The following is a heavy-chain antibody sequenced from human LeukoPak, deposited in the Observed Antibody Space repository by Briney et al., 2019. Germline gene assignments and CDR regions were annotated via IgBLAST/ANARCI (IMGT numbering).Heavy chain of an antibody. Sequence: ASVKVSCKASGYTFTSFYMQWVRQAPGQGLEWMGIINPSGGSTNYAQKFQGRVSMTRDTSTSTVYMELSSLRSEDTAVYYCARGPPWYYDSSGYYLDYWGQGTLVTVSS. CDR2: INPSGGST. D-gene: IGHD3-22*01. CDR3: ARGPPWYYDSSGYYLDY. V-gene: IGHV1-46*01. J-gene: IGHJ4*02. CDR1: GYTFTSFY.